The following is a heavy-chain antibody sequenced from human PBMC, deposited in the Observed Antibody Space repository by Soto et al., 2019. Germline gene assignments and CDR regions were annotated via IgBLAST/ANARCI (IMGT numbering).Heavy chain of an antibody. Sequence: SETLSLTCAVYGGSFGGYYWSWIRQPPGKGLEWIGEINHSGSTNYNPSLKSRVTISVDTSKNQFSLKLSSVTAADTAVYYCARGREGVREALDYWGQGTLVTVSS. CDR2: INHSGST. J-gene: IGHJ4*02. V-gene: IGHV4-34*01. D-gene: IGHD3-10*01. CDR1: GGSFGGYY. CDR3: ARGREGVREALDY.